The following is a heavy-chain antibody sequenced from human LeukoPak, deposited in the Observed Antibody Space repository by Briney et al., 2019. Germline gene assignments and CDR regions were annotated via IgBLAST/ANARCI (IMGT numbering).Heavy chain of an antibody. CDR3: ARGGYHYYYGMDV. CDR1: GFTFSSYS. CDR2: ISSSSSYI. V-gene: IGHV3-21*01. Sequence: PGGSLRLSCAASGFTFSSYSMNLVRQAPGKGLELVSSISSSSSYIYYADSMKGRFTISRDNAKNSLYLQMNSLRAEDTAVYYCARGGYHYYYGMDVWGQGTTVTVSS. D-gene: IGHD2-2*01. J-gene: IGHJ6*02.